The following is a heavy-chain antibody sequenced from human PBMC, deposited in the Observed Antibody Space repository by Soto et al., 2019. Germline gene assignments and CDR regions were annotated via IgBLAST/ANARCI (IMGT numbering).Heavy chain of an antibody. D-gene: IGHD2-15*01. CDR3: AKKGLGSLATYCSTGDCHYAFDI. Sequence: EVQLLESGGGLVQPGGSLRLSCAASGFTFGNYAMIWVRQAPGKGLDWVSTISGGGDCTYYAVSVRGRFTISRENSRKTVYLQMNSLRAEDRAVYYCAKKGLGSLATYCSTGDCHYAFDIWGQGTMVTVSS. CDR2: ISGGGDCT. CDR1: GFTFGNYA. V-gene: IGHV3-23*01. J-gene: IGHJ3*02.